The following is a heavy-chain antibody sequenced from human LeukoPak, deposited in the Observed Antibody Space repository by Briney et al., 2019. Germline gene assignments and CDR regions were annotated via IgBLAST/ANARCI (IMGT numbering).Heavy chain of an antibody. V-gene: IGHV3-23*01. Sequence: GGSLRLSCAASGFTFSSYAMSWVRQAPGKGLEWVSAISGSGGSTYYADSVKGRFTISRDNSKNTLYLQMNSLRAEDTAVYYCAKGSGSYFIYYYYMDVWGKGTTVTVSS. D-gene: IGHD1-26*01. CDR1: GFTFSSYA. CDR3: AKGSGSYFIYYYYMDV. CDR2: ISGSGGST. J-gene: IGHJ6*03.